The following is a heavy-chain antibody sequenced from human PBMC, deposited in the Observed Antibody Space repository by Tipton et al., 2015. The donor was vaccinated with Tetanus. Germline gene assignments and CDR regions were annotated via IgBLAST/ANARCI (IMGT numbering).Heavy chain of an antibody. V-gene: IGHV4-34*01. D-gene: IGHD3-3*01. Sequence: GLVKPSETLSLTCAVYGGSFSGYYWSWIRQPPGKGLEWIGEINHSGSTNYNPSLKSRVTISVDTSKNQFSLKLSSVTAADTAVYYCARLEESGYRHGGQYYYYYGMDVWGQGTTVTVSS. CDR2: INHSGST. CDR3: ARLEESGYRHGGQYYYYYGMDV. CDR1: GGSFSGYY. J-gene: IGHJ6*02.